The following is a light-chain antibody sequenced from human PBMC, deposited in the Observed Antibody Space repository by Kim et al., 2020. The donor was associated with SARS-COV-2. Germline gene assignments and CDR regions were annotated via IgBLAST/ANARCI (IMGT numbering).Light chain of an antibody. V-gene: IGLV1-44*01. Sequence: QSVLIQSPSASGTPGQRVTISCSGSSSNLGMNAVNWYQQLPGAAPKLLIYKNDQRPLGVPDRFSGSKSGTSASLAISGLQSDDEADYYCSAWDDNLKWVFGTGTQLTVL. J-gene: IGLJ3*02. CDR1: SSNLGMNA. CDR3: SAWDDNLKWV. CDR2: KND.